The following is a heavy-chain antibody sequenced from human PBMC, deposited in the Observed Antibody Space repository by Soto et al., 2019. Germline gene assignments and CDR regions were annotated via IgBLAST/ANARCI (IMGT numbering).Heavy chain of an antibody. D-gene: IGHD2-2*01. CDR3: ARTGYCISTSCYAVIY. CDR1: GGSVSSGSYY. CDR2: IYYSGST. J-gene: IGHJ4*02. V-gene: IGHV4-61*01. Sequence: SETLSLTCTVSGGSVSSGSYYWSWIRQPPGKGLEWIGYIYYSGSTNYNPSLKSRVTISVDTSKNQFSLKLSSVTAADTAVYYCARTGYCISTSCYAVIYWGQGTLVTVSS.